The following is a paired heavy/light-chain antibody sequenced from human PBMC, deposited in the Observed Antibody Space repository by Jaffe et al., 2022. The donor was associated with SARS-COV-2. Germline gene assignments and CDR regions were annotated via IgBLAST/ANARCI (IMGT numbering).Light chain of an antibody. CDR1: QSTNSW. Sequence: DIQMTQSPSTLSASVGDRVTITCRASQSTNSWLAWYQQKAGKAPKYLIYKASSLASGVPSRFSGSGSETEFTLTISSLQPDDFATYYCQQYNIYPYTFGQGTKLEIK. J-gene: IGKJ2*01. CDR2: KAS. CDR3: QQYNIYPYT. V-gene: IGKV1-5*03.
Heavy chain of an antibody. CDR2: VSDSGGST. Sequence: EVQLLESGGGLVQPGGSLRLSCVVSGFTFTSYAMSWVRQAPGKGLEWVSAVSDSGGSTYYAGSVKGRFTISRDNSKNTLYLQMNSLSADDTAVYYCAIQGASSSGSFSYWGQGTVVTVSS. D-gene: IGHD6-6*01. V-gene: IGHV3-23*01. CDR3: AIQGASSSGSFSY. CDR1: GFTFTSYA. J-gene: IGHJ4*02.